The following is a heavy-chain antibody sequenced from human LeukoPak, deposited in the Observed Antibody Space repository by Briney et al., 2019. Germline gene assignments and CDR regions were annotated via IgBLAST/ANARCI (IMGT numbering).Heavy chain of an antibody. CDR1: GASLSSGSYY. J-gene: IGHJ3*02. CDR3: AREDGDRDAFDI. CDR2: IYPSGST. Sequence: PSETLSLTCTVSGASLSSGSYYWSWIRQPAGKGLEWIGRIYPSGSTDYNPSLKSRVTISVDTSKNQFSLKLSSVTAADTAVYYCAREDGDRDAFDIWGQGTMVTVSS. D-gene: IGHD4-17*01. V-gene: IGHV4-61*02.